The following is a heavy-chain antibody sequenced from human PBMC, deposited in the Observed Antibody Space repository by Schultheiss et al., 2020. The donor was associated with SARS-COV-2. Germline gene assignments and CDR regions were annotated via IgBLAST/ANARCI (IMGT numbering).Heavy chain of an antibody. CDR2: IKSKTDGGTI. V-gene: IGHV3-15*01. J-gene: IGHJ4*02. CDR1: GFTFSDYY. D-gene: IGHD3-3*01. CDR3: AKGGRNYDFWSAFYYFDY. Sequence: GGSLRLSCAASGFTFSDYYMSWIRQAPGKGLEWVGRIKSKTDGGTIDYAAPVKGRFTISRDDSKTTLYLQMNSLRAEDTAVYFCAKGGRNYDFWSAFYYFDYWGQGTLVTVSS.